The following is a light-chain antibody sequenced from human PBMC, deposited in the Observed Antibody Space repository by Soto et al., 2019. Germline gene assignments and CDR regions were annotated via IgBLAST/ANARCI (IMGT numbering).Light chain of an antibody. V-gene: IGKV3-20*01. CDR3: QQSYSTPPWT. Sequence: EIVLTQSPGTLSLSPGERATLSCRASQSVRSSYVAWYQQKPGQGPRLLIYGASSRATGIPDRFSGSGSGTDFTLTISRLEPEDFATYYCQQSYSTPPWTFGQGTKVDIK. CDR2: GAS. J-gene: IGKJ1*01. CDR1: QSVRSSY.